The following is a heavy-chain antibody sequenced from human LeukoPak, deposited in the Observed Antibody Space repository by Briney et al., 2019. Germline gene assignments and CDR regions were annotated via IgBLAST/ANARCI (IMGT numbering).Heavy chain of an antibody. CDR3: ARGGSTSLYYYYGMDV. CDR1: GGSISSSNW. V-gene: IGHV4-4*02. J-gene: IGHJ6*04. CDR2: IYHSGST. Sequence: SGTLSLTCAVSGGSISSSNWRSWVRQPPGKGLEWIGEIYHSGSTNYNPSLKSRVTISVDKSKNQFSLKLSSVTAADTAVYYCARGGSTSLYYYYGMDVWGKGTTVTVSS. D-gene: IGHD2-2*01.